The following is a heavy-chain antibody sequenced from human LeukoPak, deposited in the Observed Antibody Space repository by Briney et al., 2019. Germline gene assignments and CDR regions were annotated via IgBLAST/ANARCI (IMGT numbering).Heavy chain of an antibody. Sequence: GGSLRLSCAASGFTFSSYAMNWVRQAPGKGLEWVSSISSSSNYIYYADSVKGRFPISRDNAKNSLYLQMNSLRAEDTAVYYCARGLGCGGDCYHDYWGQGTLVTVSS. CDR2: ISSSSNYI. CDR1: GFTFSSYA. CDR3: ARGLGCGGDCYHDY. D-gene: IGHD2-21*02. V-gene: IGHV3-21*01. J-gene: IGHJ4*02.